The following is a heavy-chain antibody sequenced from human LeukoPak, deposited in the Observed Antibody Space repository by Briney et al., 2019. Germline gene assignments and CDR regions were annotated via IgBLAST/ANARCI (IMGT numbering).Heavy chain of an antibody. CDR1: GYTFTDYY. CDR3: ATAGTGPGYCSSTSCPEYYFDY. Sequence: ASVKISCKASGYTFTDYYMHWVQQAPGKGLEWMGRVDPEDGETIYAEKFRGRVTITADTSTDTAYMELSSLRSEDTAVYYCATAGTGPGYCSSTSCPEYYFDYWGQGTLVTVSS. D-gene: IGHD2-2*01. J-gene: IGHJ4*02. CDR2: VDPEDGET. V-gene: IGHV1-69-2*01.